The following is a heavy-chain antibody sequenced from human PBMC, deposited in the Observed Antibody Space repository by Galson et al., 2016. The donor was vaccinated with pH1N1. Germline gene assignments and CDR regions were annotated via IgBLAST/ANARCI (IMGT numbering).Heavy chain of an antibody. CDR1: GYTFTTSY. Sequence: SVKVSCKASGYTFTTSYIHWVRQAPGEGLEWMGVIDPSGGGTTYAQKFQARATMTRDTSTNTVYLDLTRLKSEDTSVYYCTRDLGRRREFWGQGTLVTVSS. CDR2: IDPSGGGT. D-gene: IGHD1-26*01. V-gene: IGHV1-46*01. CDR3: TRDLGRRREF. J-gene: IGHJ4*02.